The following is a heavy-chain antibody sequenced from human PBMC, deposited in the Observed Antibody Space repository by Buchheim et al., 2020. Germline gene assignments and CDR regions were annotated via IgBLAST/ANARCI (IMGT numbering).Heavy chain of an antibody. Sequence: QVQLVESGGGLVKPGGSLRLSCAASGFSFSEFFMSWIRQTPEKGLDWISYIGGSGTTIFYADSVKGRFTISRDNANNFVFLEMNSLTDEDTAVYYCARAIGGGNLEPPAANDYWGQG. J-gene: IGHJ4*02. CDR2: IGGSGTTI. CDR1: GFSFSEFF. D-gene: IGHD2-2*01. CDR3: ARAIGGGNLEPPAANDY. V-gene: IGHV3-11*01.